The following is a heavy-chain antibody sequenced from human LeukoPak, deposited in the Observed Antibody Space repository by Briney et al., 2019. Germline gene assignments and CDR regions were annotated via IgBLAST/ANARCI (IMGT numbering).Heavy chain of an antibody. J-gene: IGHJ4*02. CDR2: TYYRSKWYN. CDR3: ARDLSGWYSSGPHYFDY. V-gene: IGHV6-1*01. D-gene: IGHD6-19*01. Sequence: SQTLSLTCAISGDSVSSNSAAWNWIRQSPSRGLEWLGRTYYRSKWYNDYAVSVKSRIAINPDTSKNQFSLQLNSVTPEDTVVYYCARDLSGWYSSGPHYFDYWGQGTLVTVSS. CDR1: GDSVSSNSAA.